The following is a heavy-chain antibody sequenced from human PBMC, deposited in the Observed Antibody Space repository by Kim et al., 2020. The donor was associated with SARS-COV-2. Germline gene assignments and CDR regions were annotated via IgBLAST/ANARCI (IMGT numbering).Heavy chain of an antibody. D-gene: IGHD3-22*01. CDR2: ISSSGSTI. CDR3: ARGGPYYYDSSGQPRRDQSVDY. J-gene: IGHJ4*02. V-gene: IGHV3-48*03. Sequence: GGSLRLSCAASGFTFSSYEMNWVRQAPGKGLEWVSYISSSGSTIYYADSVKGRFTISRDNAKNSLYLQMNSLRAEDTAVYYCARGGPYYYDSSGQPRRDQSVDYWGQGTLVTVSS. CDR1: GFTFSSYE.